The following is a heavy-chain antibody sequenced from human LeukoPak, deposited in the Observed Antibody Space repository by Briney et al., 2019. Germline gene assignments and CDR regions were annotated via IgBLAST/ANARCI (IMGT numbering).Heavy chain of an antibody. CDR3: ATVTLGY. V-gene: IGHV3-74*03. D-gene: IGHD4-17*01. J-gene: IGHJ4*02. CDR1: GFSINNSW. CDR2: ISSDGATT. Sequence: GGSLRLSCAASGFSINNSWMHWVRQAPEKGLVWVSRISSDGATTTYADSVKGRFTISRDNAKNTVYLQMNSLREEDTAVYYCATVTLGYWGQGTLVAVSS.